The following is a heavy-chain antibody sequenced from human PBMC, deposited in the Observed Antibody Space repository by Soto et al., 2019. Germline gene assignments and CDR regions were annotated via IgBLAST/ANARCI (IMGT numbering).Heavy chain of an antibody. V-gene: IGHV3-30*18. CDR3: AKGDIVVVVAAGVFDY. CDR1: GFTFSSYG. CDR2: ISYDGSNK. J-gene: IGHJ4*02. D-gene: IGHD2-15*01. Sequence: GGSLRLSCAASGFTFSSYGMHWVRQAPGKGLEWVAVISYDGSNKYYADSVKGRFTISRDNSKNTLYLQMNSLRAEDTAVYYCAKGDIVVVVAAGVFDYWGQGTLVTVSS.